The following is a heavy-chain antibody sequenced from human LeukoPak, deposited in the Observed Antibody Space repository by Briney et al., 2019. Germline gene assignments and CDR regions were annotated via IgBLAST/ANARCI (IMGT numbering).Heavy chain of an antibody. Sequence: ASVKVSCKASGGTFSSYAISWVRQAPGQGLEWMGWINPNSGGTNYAQKFQGRVTMTRDTSISTAYMELSRLRSDDTAVYYCARVQRGVYYFDYWGQGTLVTVSS. V-gene: IGHV1-2*02. D-gene: IGHD6-25*01. CDR2: INPNSGGT. CDR1: GGTFSSYA. CDR3: ARVQRGVYYFDY. J-gene: IGHJ4*02.